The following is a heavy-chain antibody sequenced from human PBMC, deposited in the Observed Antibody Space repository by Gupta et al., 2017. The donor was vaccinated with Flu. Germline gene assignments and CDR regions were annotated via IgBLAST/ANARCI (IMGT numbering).Heavy chain of an antibody. J-gene: IGHJ6*02. Sequence: QLQLQESGPGLVKPSETLSLTCTVSGGSISSSSYYWGWIRQPPGKGLEWIGSIYYSGSTYYNPSLKSRVTISVDTSKNQFSLKLSSVTAADTAVYYCARHAPMPYPLLASPDVWGQGTTVTVSS. CDR1: GGSISSSSYY. CDR3: ARHAPMPYPLLASPDV. CDR2: IYYSGST. D-gene: IGHD3-3*02. V-gene: IGHV4-39*01.